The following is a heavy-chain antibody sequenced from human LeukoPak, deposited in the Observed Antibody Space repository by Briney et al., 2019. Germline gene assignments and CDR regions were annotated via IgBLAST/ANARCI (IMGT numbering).Heavy chain of an antibody. CDR1: GFTFSSYA. CDR3: AKNGMSFSSWYLSYFDY. CDR2: ISGSGGST. Sequence: PGGSLSLSCAASGFTFSSYAMSWVRQAPGKGREWVSAISGSGGSTYYADSVKGRFTISRDNSKNTLYLQMNSLRAEDTAVYYCAKNGMSFSSWYLSYFDYWGQGTLVTVSS. J-gene: IGHJ4*02. D-gene: IGHD6-13*01. V-gene: IGHV3-23*01.